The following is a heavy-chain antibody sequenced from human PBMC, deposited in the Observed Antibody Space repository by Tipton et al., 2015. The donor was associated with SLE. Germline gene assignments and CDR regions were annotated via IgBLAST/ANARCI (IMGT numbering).Heavy chain of an antibody. Sequence: TLSLTCTVSGGSISSSSYYWGWIRQPPGKGLEWIGSIYYSGSTYYNPSLKSRLTISVDTSKNQFSLKLSSVTAADTAVYYCARQGKSSGWYNYWGQGTLVTVSS. CDR3: ARQGKSSGWYNY. CDR2: IYYSGST. D-gene: IGHD6-19*01. V-gene: IGHV4-39*01. CDR1: GGSISSSSYY. J-gene: IGHJ4*02.